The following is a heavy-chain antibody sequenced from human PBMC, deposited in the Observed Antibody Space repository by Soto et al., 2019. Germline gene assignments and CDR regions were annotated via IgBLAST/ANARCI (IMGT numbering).Heavy chain of an antibody. CDR1: GVSITRGGYY. J-gene: IGHJ5*02. V-gene: IGHV4-31*03. CDR3: ARHPAP. CDR2: TYNSGTT. Sequence: QVQLQESGPGLVKPSETLSLTCTVSGVSITRGGYYWIWIRQHPGKGLEWIGYTYNSGTTYYNPSLKSRVTISVDTSKNQFSLKLTSVTAADTAVYYCARHPAPWGQGTLVTVSS.